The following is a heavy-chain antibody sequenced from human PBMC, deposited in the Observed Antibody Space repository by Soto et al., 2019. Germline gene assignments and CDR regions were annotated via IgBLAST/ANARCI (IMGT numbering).Heavy chain of an antibody. D-gene: IGHD3-9*01. CDR3: ASKAHHYDWSRSYYYYYGMDV. V-gene: IGHV1-69*13. Sequence: GASVKVSCKASGGTFSSYAISWVRQAPGQGLEWMGGIIPIFGTANYAQKFQGRVTITADESTSTAYMELSSLRSEDTAVYYCASKAHHYDWSRSYYYYYGMDVWGQGTTVTVSS. CDR1: GGTFSSYA. CDR2: IIPIFGTA. J-gene: IGHJ6*02.